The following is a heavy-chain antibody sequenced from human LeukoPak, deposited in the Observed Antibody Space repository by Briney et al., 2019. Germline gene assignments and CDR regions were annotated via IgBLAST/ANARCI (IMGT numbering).Heavy chain of an antibody. CDR2: IYYSGST. CDR1: GGSISSYY. D-gene: IGHD3-22*01. J-gene: IGHJ4*02. V-gene: IGHV4-59*01. Sequence: NPSETLSLTCTVSGGSISSYYWSWIRQPPGKGLEWLGYIYYSGSTNYNPSLKSRVTISVDTSKNQFSLRLSSVTAADTAVYYCARVTGYMIEDYFDYWGQGTLVTVSS. CDR3: ARVTGYMIEDYFDY.